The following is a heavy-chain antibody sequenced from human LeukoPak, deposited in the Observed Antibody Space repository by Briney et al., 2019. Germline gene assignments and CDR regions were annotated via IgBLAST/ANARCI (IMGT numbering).Heavy chain of an antibody. CDR3: ARGRYCSSTSCFPIRGDDSFDI. Sequence: SETLSLTCTVSGASIRSSYWSWIRQPPGKGLEWIGCIYYTGSTNYNPSLKSRVTISVDTSKNQFSLKLSSVTAADTAVYYCARGRYCSSTSCFPIRGDDSFDIWGQGTMVTVSS. D-gene: IGHD2-2*01. CDR1: GASIRSSY. CDR2: IYYTGST. J-gene: IGHJ3*02. V-gene: IGHV4-59*12.